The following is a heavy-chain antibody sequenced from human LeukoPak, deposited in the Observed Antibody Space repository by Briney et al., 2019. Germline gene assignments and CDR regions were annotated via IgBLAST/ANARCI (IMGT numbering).Heavy chain of an antibody. D-gene: IGHD3-22*01. CDR3: ARWPYYYDSSGYHGYYYYGMDV. V-gene: IGHV1-69*04. CDR2: IIPILGIA. CDR1: GGTFSSYA. J-gene: IGHJ6*02. Sequence: ASVKVSCKASGGTFSSYAISWVRQAPGQGLEWMGRIIPILGIANYAQKFQGRVTITADKSTSIAYMELSSLRSEDTAVYYCARWPYYYDSSGYHGYYYYGMDVWGQGTTVTVSS.